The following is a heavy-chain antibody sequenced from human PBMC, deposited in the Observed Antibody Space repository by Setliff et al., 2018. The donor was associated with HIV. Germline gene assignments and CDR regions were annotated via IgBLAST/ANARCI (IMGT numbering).Heavy chain of an antibody. CDR2: ISYSGIT. D-gene: IGHD3-9*01. J-gene: IGHJ3*02. V-gene: IGHV4-59*01. CDR3: ARGQYFDWSDAFDI. Sequence: SETLSLTCAVYGGSFSGYYWSWIRQPPGKGLEWIGYISYSGITNYNPSLKSRVTISVDTSKNQFSLKVNSVTAADTAVYYCARGQYFDWSDAFDIWGQGTMVTVSS. CDR1: GGSFSGYY.